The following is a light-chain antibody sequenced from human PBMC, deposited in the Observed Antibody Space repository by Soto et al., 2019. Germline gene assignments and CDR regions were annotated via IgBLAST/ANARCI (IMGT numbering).Light chain of an antibody. Sequence: VLTQPRSLSGSPGRSVTISCTGTISDVGVYNYVSWYQQYPGKAPKIMIYDVSKRPSGVPDRFSGSKSDNTASLTISGLHAEDEADYYCCSYAGSYNFVFRMGTKV. V-gene: IGLV2-11*01. CDR3: CSYAGSYNFV. CDR1: ISDVGVYNY. J-gene: IGLJ1*01. CDR2: DVS.